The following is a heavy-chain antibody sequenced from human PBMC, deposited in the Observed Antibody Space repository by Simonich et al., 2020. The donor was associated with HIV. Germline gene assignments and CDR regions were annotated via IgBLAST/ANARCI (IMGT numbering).Heavy chain of an antibody. V-gene: IGHV3-9*01. J-gene: IGHJ4*02. D-gene: IGHD3-10*01. CDR2: MCWNSGCI. CDR1: GFTFYDYA. CDR3: AKDKGAYYGSGSPVY. Sequence: EVQLVESGGGLVQPGRSLRLSCAASGFTFYDYAMHWVRQAPGKVGEWCSGMCWNSGCIGYADSVKGRFTISRDNAKNSLYLQMNSLRAEDTALYYCAKDKGAYYGSGSPVYWGQGTLVTVSS.